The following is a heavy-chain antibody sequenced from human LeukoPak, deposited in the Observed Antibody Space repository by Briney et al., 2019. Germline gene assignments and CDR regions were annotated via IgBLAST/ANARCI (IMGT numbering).Heavy chain of an antibody. J-gene: IGHJ3*02. CDR2: IYHSGST. Sequence: SETLSLTCTVSGYSISSGFYWGWIRQPPGKGLEWIGSIYHSGSTYHNPSLKSRVTISVDTAKNQFSLKLSSVTAADTAVYYCARWVVVGKHVFDIWGQGKMVTVFS. D-gene: IGHD2-2*01. CDR1: GYSISSGFY. CDR3: ARWVVVGKHVFDI. V-gene: IGHV4-38-2*02.